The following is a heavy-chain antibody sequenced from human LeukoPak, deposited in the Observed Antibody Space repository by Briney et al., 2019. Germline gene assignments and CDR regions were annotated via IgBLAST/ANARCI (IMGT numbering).Heavy chain of an antibody. CDR1: GFTLISYW. CDR2: IKQDGSEK. D-gene: IGHD2-2*01. CDR3: ARDFRGRVVPAAPNWFDP. Sequence: GGSLRLSCAASGFTLISYWMTWVRQAPGKGLEWVANIKQDGSEKYYVDSVKGRFTISRDNAKNSLYLQMNSLRAEDTAVYYCARDFRGRVVPAAPNWFDPWGQGTLVTVSS. J-gene: IGHJ5*02. V-gene: IGHV3-7*01.